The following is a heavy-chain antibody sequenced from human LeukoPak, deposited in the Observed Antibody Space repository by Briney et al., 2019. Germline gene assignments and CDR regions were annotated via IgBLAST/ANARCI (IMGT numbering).Heavy chain of an antibody. J-gene: IGHJ6*02. Sequence: GGSLRLSCAASGFTFSDYYMSWIRQAPGKGLEWVSYISSSSSTIYYADSVKGRFTISRDNAKNSLYLQMNSLRDEDTAVYYCARDGGGIAARPPYYYYGMDAWGQGTTVTVSS. CDR3: ARDGGGIAARPPYYYYGMDA. CDR1: GFTFSDYY. D-gene: IGHD6-6*01. V-gene: IGHV3-11*04. CDR2: ISSSSSTI.